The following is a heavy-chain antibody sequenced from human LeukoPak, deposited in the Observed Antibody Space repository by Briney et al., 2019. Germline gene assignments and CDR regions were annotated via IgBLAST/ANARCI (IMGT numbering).Heavy chain of an antibody. J-gene: IGHJ5*02. D-gene: IGHD6-19*01. V-gene: IGHV3-21*01. CDR1: GFTFSSYS. Sequence: TGGSLRLSCAASGFTFSSYSMNWVRQAPGKGLEWVSSISSSSSYIYYADSVKGRFTTSRDNAKNSLYLQMNSLRAEDTAVYYCARGQVAVAANWFDPWGQGTLVTVSS. CDR2: ISSSSSYI. CDR3: ARGQVAVAANWFDP.